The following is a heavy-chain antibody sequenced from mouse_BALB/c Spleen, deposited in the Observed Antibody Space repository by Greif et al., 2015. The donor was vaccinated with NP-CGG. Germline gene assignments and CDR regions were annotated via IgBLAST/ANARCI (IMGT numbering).Heavy chain of an antibody. J-gene: IGHJ4*01. CDR3: ARTTTYAMDY. V-gene: IGHV5-9-4*01. CDR1: GFTFSSYA. Sequence: EVQLVESGGGLVKPGGSLKLSCAASGFTFSSYAMSWVRQSPEKRLEWVAEISSGGSYTYYPDTVTGRFTISRDNAKNTLYLEMSSLRSEDTAMYYCARTTTYAMDYWGQGTSVTVSS. CDR2: ISSGGSYT. D-gene: IGHD2-1*01.